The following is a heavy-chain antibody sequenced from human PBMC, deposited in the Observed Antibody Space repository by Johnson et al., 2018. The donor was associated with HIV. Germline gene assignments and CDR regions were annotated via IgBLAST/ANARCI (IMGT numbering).Heavy chain of an antibody. D-gene: IGHD6-13*01. CDR2: ISYDGSNK. J-gene: IGHJ3*02. CDR3: AKGLLIAAAHDAFDI. CDR1: GFTFSDYY. V-gene: IGHV3-30*18. Sequence: QVQLVESGGGLVKPGGSLRLSCAASGFTFSDYYMSWIRQAPGKGLEWVAVISYDGSNKYYADSVKGRFTISRDNSKNTLYLQMNSLRAEDTAVYYCAKGLLIAAAHDAFDIWGQGTMVTVSS.